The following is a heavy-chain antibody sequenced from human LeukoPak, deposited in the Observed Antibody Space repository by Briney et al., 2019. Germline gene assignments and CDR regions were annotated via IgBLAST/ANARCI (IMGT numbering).Heavy chain of an antibody. CDR1: GFTFSSYA. CDR3: VKGFYTPMVLFDY. D-gene: IGHD5-18*01. Sequence: PGGSLTLSCSASGFTFSSYAMHWVRQAPGRGLEYVSAISDNGGSTYYADSVKGRFTISRDNSKNTLYLQMSSLRAEDTAVYYCVKGFYTPMVLFDYWGQGTLVTVSS. J-gene: IGHJ4*02. V-gene: IGHV3-64D*09. CDR2: ISDNGGST.